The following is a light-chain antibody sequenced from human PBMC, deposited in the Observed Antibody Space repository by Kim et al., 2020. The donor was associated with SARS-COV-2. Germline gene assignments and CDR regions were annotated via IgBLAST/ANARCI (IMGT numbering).Light chain of an antibody. J-gene: IGKJ1*01. Sequence: SASVGDRVSITCRASQSISSWLAWFQQKQGKAPKLLIHKASTLEGAVPSRFSGSESGTEFTLTISSLQPDDFATYYCQQYKTYPWTFGHGTKVDI. CDR2: KAS. V-gene: IGKV1-5*03. CDR3: QQYKTYPWT. CDR1: QSISSW.